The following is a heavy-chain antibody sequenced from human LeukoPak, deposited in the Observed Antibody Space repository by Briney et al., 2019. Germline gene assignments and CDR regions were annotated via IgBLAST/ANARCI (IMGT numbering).Heavy chain of an antibody. V-gene: IGHV3-23*01. CDR3: ARGTFYGGVGY. CDR1: GFTFSSYG. CDR2: ISGSGGST. Sequence: GGSLRLSCAASGFTFSSYGMSWVRQAPGKGLEWVSAISGSGGSTYYADSVKGRFTISRDNAKNSVYLQMNSLRAEDTAVYYCARGTFYGGVGYWGQGTLVTVSS. D-gene: IGHD4-23*01. J-gene: IGHJ4*02.